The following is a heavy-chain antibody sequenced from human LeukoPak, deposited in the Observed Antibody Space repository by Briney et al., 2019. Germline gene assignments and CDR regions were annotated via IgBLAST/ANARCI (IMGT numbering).Heavy chain of an antibody. CDR3: VRGDQEASEPAFDY. D-gene: IGHD1-14*01. CDR2: ISSRSSAI. CDR1: GFTLSDYH. V-gene: IGHV3-48*02. Sequence: GGSLRLSCAASGFTLSDYHINWVRQAPGEGLEWISYISSRSSAIYYADSVRGRFTISRDTAKNSLYLEMNSLRDEDTAMYYCVRGDQEASEPAFDYWGQGTLVTVSS. J-gene: IGHJ4*02.